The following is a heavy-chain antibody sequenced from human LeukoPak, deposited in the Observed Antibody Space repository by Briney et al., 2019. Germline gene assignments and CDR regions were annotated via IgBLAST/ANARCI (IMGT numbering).Heavy chain of an antibody. Sequence: PSDTLSLTCTVSGVSISGVSYYWGWIRQPPGKGLEWIGSIFSSGSTYYNPSLKSRVTMSVDTSKNQFSLRLTSVTAADTAVYYCARSGATLFAVLDYWGQGTLVTVSP. CDR2: IFSSGST. CDR1: GVSISGVSYY. J-gene: IGHJ4*02. V-gene: IGHV4-39*01. D-gene: IGHD2-15*01. CDR3: ARSGATLFAVLDY.